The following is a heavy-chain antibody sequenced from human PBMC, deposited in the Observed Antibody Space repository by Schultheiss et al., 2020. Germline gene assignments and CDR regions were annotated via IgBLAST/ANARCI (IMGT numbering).Heavy chain of an antibody. Sequence: SETLSLTCAVSGGSISSSNWWSWVRQPPGKGLEWIGEINHSGSTNYNPSLKSRVTISVDTSKNQFSLKLSSVTAADTAVYYCARSNEDIVVVPAANFDYWGQGTLVTVSS. D-gene: IGHD2-2*01. CDR1: GGSISSSNW. V-gene: IGHV4-4*02. J-gene: IGHJ4*02. CDR2: INHSGST. CDR3: ARSNEDIVVVPAANFDY.